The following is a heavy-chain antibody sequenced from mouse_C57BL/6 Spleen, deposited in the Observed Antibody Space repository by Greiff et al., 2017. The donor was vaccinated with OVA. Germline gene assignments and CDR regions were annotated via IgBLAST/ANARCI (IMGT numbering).Heavy chain of an antibody. CDR3: AREGLTTVVATGPFAY. V-gene: IGHV1-55*01. CDR1: GYTFTSYW. Sequence: QVQLQQSGAELVKPGASVKMSCKASGYTFTSYWITWVKQRPGQGLEWIGDIYPGSGSTNYNEKFKSKATLTVDTSSSTAYMQLSSLTSEDSAVYDCAREGLTTVVATGPFAYWGQGTLVTVSA. J-gene: IGHJ3*01. CDR2: IYPGSGST. D-gene: IGHD1-1*01.